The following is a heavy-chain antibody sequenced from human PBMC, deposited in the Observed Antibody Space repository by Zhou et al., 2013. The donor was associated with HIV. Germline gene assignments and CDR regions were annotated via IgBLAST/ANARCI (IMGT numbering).Heavy chain of an antibody. V-gene: IGHV1-69*14. CDR2: VIPVLGIA. Sequence: VQLVQSGNVLKRPGSSVKISCKTSGGTFENYPISWVRQAPGNGLEWVGGVIPVLGIAHYSQNFQGRVTISADKSKTISNLELTSLRSEDTALYFCASGTHDLRALSWLSDNWGQGTLVIVS. CDR3: ASGTHDLRALSWLSDN. D-gene: IGHD3-9*01. CDR1: GGTFENYP. J-gene: IGHJ4*02.